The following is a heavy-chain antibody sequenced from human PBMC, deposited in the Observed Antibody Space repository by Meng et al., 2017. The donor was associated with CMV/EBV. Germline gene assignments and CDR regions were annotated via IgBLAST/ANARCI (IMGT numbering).Heavy chain of an antibody. V-gene: IGHV3-48*03. CDR2: ISSSGDVI. CDR3: ARDRYYDFWSCYQQGDGFDV. CDR1: GFTFSNYE. D-gene: IGHD3-3*01. J-gene: IGHJ3*01. Sequence: GESLKISCAASGFTFSNYEMNWVRQAPGKGLEWVSYISSSGDVIYYADSVKGGFTISRDNAKNSLYMQINSLRVEDTAVYYCARDRYYDFWSCYQQGDGFDVWGQGTLVTVSS.